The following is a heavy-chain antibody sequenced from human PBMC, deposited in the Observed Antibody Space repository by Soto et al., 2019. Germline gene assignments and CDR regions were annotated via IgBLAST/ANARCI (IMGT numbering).Heavy chain of an antibody. CDR3: VQGRYPTMATPLDH. CDR1: GFTFGNCG. J-gene: IGHJ4*02. V-gene: IGHV3-9*01. D-gene: IGHD2-15*01. CDR2: ISWDSSTI. Sequence: EVQLVESGGGLVQPGRSLRLSCAASGFTFGNCGMHWVRQAPGKGLEWVAGISWDSSTIGYADSVKGRFIISRDDAKNSLYLQMDSLRGEDSALYYCVQGRYPTMATPLDHWGQGTQVIVSS.